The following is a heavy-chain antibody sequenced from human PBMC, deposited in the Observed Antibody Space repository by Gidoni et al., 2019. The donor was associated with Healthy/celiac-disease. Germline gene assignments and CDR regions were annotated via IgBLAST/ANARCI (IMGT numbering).Heavy chain of an antibody. Sequence: QVQLQESGPGLVKPSETLSLTCTVSGGSISSYYWSWIRQPPGKGLEWIGYIYYSGSTNYNPSLKSRVTISVDTSKNQFSLKLSSVTAADTAVYYCARVRLSWNDAMPGVGWFDPWGQGTLVTVSS. CDR2: IYYSGST. CDR1: GGSISSYY. CDR3: ARVRLSWNDAMPGVGWFDP. J-gene: IGHJ5*02. D-gene: IGHD1-1*01. V-gene: IGHV4-59*01.